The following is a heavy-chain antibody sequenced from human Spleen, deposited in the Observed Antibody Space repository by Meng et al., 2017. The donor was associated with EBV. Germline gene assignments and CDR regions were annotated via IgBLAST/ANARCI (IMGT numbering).Heavy chain of an antibody. Sequence: GLVTPLRNLSLTGRVSAASISRSNLWICVRQSPGKGLEWMGEIYHSGSVNYNPSLMSRLTLSVDKSNNQFSLRLYSVTAADTAVYYCARGASAGLIDYWGQGTLVTVSS. CDR2: IYHSGSV. CDR3: ARGASAGLIDY. CDR1: AASISRSNL. V-gene: IGHV4-4*02. D-gene: IGHD6-13*01. J-gene: IGHJ4*02.